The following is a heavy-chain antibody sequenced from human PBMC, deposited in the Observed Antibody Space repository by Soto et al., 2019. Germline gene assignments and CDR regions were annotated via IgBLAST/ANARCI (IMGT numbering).Heavy chain of an antibody. J-gene: IGHJ5*02. CDR3: ARRRLHIVVVTGRNWFDP. V-gene: IGHV4-34*01. CDR1: GGSFSGYY. D-gene: IGHD2-21*02. CDR2: INHSGST. Sequence: QVQLQQWGAGLLKPSETLSLTCAVYGGSFSGYYWSWIRQPPGKGLEWIGEINHSGSTNYNPSPKSRVTIPVDTSKNQFSLKRSSVTAADTAVYYCARRRLHIVVVTGRNWFDPWGQGTLVTVSS.